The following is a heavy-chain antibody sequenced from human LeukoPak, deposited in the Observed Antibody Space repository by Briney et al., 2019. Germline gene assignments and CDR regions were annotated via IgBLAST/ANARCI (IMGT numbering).Heavy chain of an antibody. D-gene: IGHD5-12*01. CDR3: ARGGEFSGYEI. CDR1: GFTFSTYG. CDR2: VSDNGGST. V-gene: IGHV3-23*01. J-gene: IGHJ4*02. Sequence: PGGTLRLSCAASGFTFSTYGMNWVRQAPGKGLEWVSAVSDNGGSTYYADSVKGRFTISRDNAKNSLYLQMNSLRAEDTAVYYCARGGEFSGYEIWGQGTLVTVSS.